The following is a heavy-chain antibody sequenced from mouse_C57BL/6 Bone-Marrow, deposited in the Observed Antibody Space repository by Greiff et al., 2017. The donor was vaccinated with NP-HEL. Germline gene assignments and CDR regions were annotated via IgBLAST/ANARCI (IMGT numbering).Heavy chain of an antibody. Sequence: QVQLQQSGPELVKPGASVKLSCKASGYTFTSYWMHWVKQSPGQGLEWIGVIHPNSGSTNYNQKFKSKATLTVDKSSSTAYMQLSSLTSEDSAVYYCARREEEYLDVWGTGTTVTVSS. V-gene: IGHV1-64*01. CDR1: GYTFTSYW. J-gene: IGHJ1*03. CDR2: IHPNSGST. CDR3: ARREEEYLDV.